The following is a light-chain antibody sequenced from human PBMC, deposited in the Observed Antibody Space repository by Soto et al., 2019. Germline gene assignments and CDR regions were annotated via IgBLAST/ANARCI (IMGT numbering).Light chain of an antibody. CDR1: QIVGGDT. V-gene: IGKV3-20*01. CDR2: GAS. Sequence: EIELTQSPGTLSLSPGERATLSCRASQIVGGDTLAWFQQRPGQAPRLVIYGASNRAAGIPDRFSGSGSGTDFTLTVSRLEPEDFAVYYCQQYGSSPRTFGQGTKVEIK. J-gene: IGKJ1*01. CDR3: QQYGSSPRT.